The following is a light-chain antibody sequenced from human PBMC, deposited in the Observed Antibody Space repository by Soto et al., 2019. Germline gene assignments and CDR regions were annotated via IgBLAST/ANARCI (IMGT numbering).Light chain of an antibody. V-gene: IGKV3D-15*01. CDR2: GAS. CDR3: QQYSDWPWT. J-gene: IGKJ1*01. Sequence: EIVLTQSPGTLSLSPGERATLSCRASQSVSNNYLAWYQQKPGQAPRLLIYGASNRATGIPARFSGSGSGTDFTLTISSLQSEDFAVYCCQQYSDWPWTFGQGTKVDIK. CDR1: QSVSNN.